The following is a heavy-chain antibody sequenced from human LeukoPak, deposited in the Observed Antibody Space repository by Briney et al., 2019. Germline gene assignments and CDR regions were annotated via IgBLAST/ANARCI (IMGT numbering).Heavy chain of an antibody. Sequence: SQTLSLTCTVSGPFIKTYYWSWIRQVPGKGLEWIGHIYDSGNTNYNPSLKSRVTILADTSKSQFSLKLNSVTAADTAVYFCATRRGFELFFDLWGQGTRVTVSS. CDR1: GPFIKTYY. V-gene: IGHV4-59*01. J-gene: IGHJ4*02. D-gene: IGHD3-10*01. CDR2: IYDSGNT. CDR3: ATRRGFELFFDL.